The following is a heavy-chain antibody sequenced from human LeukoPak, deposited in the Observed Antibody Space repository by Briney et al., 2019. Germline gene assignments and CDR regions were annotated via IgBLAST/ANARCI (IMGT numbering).Heavy chain of an antibody. J-gene: IGHJ4*02. CDR2: IYYSGST. V-gene: IGHV4-31*03. Sequence: PSETLSLTCTVSGGSISSGGYYWSWIRQHPGKGLEGIVYIYYSGSTYYNPSLKSRVTISVDTSKNQFSLRLSSVTAADTAVYYCARVGEMATILSYFDYWGQGTLVTVSS. CDR3: ARVGEMATILSYFDY. D-gene: IGHD5-24*01. CDR1: GGSISSGGYY.